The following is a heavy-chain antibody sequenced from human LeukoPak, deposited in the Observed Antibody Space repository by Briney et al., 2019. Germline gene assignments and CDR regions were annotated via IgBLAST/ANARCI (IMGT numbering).Heavy chain of an antibody. CDR3: ARDPDYGAPY. CDR2: ITSSGTTT. D-gene: IGHD4-17*01. V-gene: IGHV3-11*01. Sequence: GGSLRLSCTVSGFTLTYHYMSLYRQSPERGLGLISLITSSGTTTDYADSVKGRFTISRDNRKNSVYLQMSSLRPDDTAVYYCARDPDYGAPYWGQGTLVSVSS. CDR1: GFTLTYHY. J-gene: IGHJ4*02.